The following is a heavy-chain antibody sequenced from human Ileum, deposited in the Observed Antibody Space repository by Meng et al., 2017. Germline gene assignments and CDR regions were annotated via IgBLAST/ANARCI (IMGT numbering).Heavy chain of an antibody. D-gene: IGHD6-19*01. CDR3: ARRSGAYDS. CDR2: IYYSGST. V-gene: IGHV4-30-2*06. J-gene: IGHJ5*01. Sequence: QLQLQESGSGLVKPSQTLSLTCSVSGGSITSGGYSWSWIRQSPGKGLERIGYIYYSGSTYYSPSLKSRVTISLDRSKSQFSLQLNSVTAADTAVYYCARRSGAYDSWGQGTLVTVSS. CDR1: GGSITSGGYS.